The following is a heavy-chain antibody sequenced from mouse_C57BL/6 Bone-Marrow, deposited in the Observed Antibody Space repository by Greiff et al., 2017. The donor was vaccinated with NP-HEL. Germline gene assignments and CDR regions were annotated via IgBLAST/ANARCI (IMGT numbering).Heavy chain of an antibody. V-gene: IGHV1-85*01. D-gene: IGHD4-1*02. CDR1: GYTFTSYD. Sequence: VQLQQSGPELVKPRASVKLSCKASGYTFTSYDINWVKQRPGQGLEWIGWIYPRDGSTKYNEKFKGKATLTVDTSSSTAYMELHSLTSEDSAVYFCARRISNWSYAMDYWGQGTSVTVSS. J-gene: IGHJ4*01. CDR2: IYPRDGST. CDR3: ARRISNWSYAMDY.